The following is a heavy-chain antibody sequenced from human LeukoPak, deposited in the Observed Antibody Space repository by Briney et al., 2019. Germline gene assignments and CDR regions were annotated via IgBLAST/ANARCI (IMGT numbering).Heavy chain of an antibody. Sequence: PGGSLRLSCAASGFTFSSFSMNWVRQAPGKGLEWVSSISSTGSYIYYADSVKGRFTISRDNAKNSLYLQMNSLRAEDTALYYCARVRRYSSSSTPKYYFDYWGQGTLVTVSS. CDR2: ISSTGSYI. V-gene: IGHV3-21*04. CDR1: GFTFSSFS. CDR3: ARVRRYSSSSTPKYYFDY. D-gene: IGHD6-6*01. J-gene: IGHJ4*02.